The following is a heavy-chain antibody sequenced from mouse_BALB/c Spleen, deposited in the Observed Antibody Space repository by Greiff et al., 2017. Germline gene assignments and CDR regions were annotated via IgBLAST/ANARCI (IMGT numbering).Heavy chain of an antibody. CDR2: INPSNGGT. CDR1: GYTFTSYY. CDR3: TRRGDEDYAMDY. V-gene: IGHV1S81*02. J-gene: IGHJ4*01. D-gene: IGHD3-3*01. Sequence: QVQLQQSGADLVKPGASVKLSCTASGYTFTSYYMYWVKQRPGQGLEWIGEINPSNGGTNFNEKFKSKATLTVDKSSSTAYMQLSSLTSEDSAVYYCTRRGDEDYAMDYWGQGTSVTVSS.